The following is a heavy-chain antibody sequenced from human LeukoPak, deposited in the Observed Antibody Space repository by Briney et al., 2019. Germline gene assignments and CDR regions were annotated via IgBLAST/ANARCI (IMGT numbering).Heavy chain of an antibody. J-gene: IGHJ4*02. CDR1: GFTFSNYD. Sequence: PGRSLRLSCAASGFTFSNYDMHWVRQAPGKGLEWVAVIWYDGINNYYADSVKGRFSISRDNSKNALYLQMNSLSAEDTAVYFCARDGVVSTIRPYFFDSWGQGALVTVSS. D-gene: IGHD5/OR15-5a*01. CDR3: ARDGVVSTIRPYFFDS. CDR2: IWYDGINN. V-gene: IGHV3-33*01.